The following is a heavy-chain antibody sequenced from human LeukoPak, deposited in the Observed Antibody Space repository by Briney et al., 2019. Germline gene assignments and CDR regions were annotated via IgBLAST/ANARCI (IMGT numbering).Heavy chain of an antibody. D-gene: IGHD3-10*01. CDR2: LTQFFRRT. CDR3: ATSESGRSWDWFAP. Sequence: ASVKVSCKASGGSFRTYPISWVRQAPGQGLEWMGGLTQFFRRTNYTQKFQGRLTITTDESSSTAYMELSDLRSDDTAVYYCATSESGRSWDWFAPWGQGTLVAVSS. J-gene: IGHJ5*02. CDR1: GGSFRTYP. V-gene: IGHV1-69*05.